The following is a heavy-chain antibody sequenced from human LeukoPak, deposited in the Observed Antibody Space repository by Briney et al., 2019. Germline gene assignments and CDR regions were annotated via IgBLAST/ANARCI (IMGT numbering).Heavy chain of an antibody. CDR3: AKDGVPSRYFGRNYFDY. J-gene: IGHJ4*02. Sequence: GGSLRLSCAASGFTFSSYGMHWVRQAPGKGLEWVAFIRYDGTNKYYADSVKGRFTISRDNSKNTLYLQMNSLRAEDTAVYYCAKDGVPSRYFGRNYFDYWGQGTLVTVSS. CDR1: GFTFSSYG. V-gene: IGHV3-30*02. D-gene: IGHD2-8*01. CDR2: IRYDGTNK.